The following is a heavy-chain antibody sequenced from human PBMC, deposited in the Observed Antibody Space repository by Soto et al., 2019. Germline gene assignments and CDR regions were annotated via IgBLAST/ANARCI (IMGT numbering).Heavy chain of an antibody. CDR2: IYYSGST. V-gene: IGHV4-39*01. CDR1: GGSISSSSYY. CDR3: ARQGWQLALGGHFDY. Sequence: PSETLSLTCTVSGGSISSSSYYWGWIRQPPGKGLEWIGSIYYSGSTYYNPSLKSRVTISVDTSKNQFSLKLSSVTAADTAVYYCARQGWQLALGGHFDYWGQGTLVTVSS. D-gene: IGHD2-15*01. J-gene: IGHJ4*02.